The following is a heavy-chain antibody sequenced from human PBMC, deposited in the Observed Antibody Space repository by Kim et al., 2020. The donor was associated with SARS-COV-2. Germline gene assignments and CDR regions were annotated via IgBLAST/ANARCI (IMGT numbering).Heavy chain of an antibody. Sequence: GGSLRLSCAASGFTFSSYGMHWVRQAPGKGLEWVAVISYDGSNKYYADSVKGRFTISRDNSKNTLYLQMNSLRAEDTAVYYCAKDLEIVLMVYGLDYWGQGTLVTVSS. CDR2: ISYDGSNK. J-gene: IGHJ4*02. CDR1: GFTFSSYG. V-gene: IGHV3-30*18. D-gene: IGHD2-8*01. CDR3: AKDLEIVLMVYGLDY.